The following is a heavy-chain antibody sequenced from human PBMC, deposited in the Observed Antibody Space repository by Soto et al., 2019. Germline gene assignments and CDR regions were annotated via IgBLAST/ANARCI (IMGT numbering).Heavy chain of an antibody. Sequence: SVKVSCKASGYTFTSYGISWVRQAPGQGLEWMGGIIPIFGTANYAQKFQGRVTITADESTSTAYMELSSLRSEDTAVYYCARDPQYCSGGSCYSLQPFNWFDPWGQGTLVTVSS. D-gene: IGHD2-15*01. CDR3: ARDPQYCSGGSCYSLQPFNWFDP. V-gene: IGHV1-69*13. CDR2: IIPIFGTA. CDR1: GYTFTSYG. J-gene: IGHJ5*02.